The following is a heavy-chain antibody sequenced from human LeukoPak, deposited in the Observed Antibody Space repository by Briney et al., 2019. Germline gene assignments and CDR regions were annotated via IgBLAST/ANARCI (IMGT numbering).Heavy chain of an antibody. Sequence: ASVKVSCKASGYTFTSYGISWVRQAPGQGLEWMGWISAYNGNTNYAQKLQGRVTMTTDTSTSTAYMELRSLRSDDTAVYYCARETHCSSTSCPLDYWGQGTLVTVSS. V-gene: IGHV1-18*01. CDR3: ARETHCSSTSCPLDY. D-gene: IGHD2-2*01. CDR2: ISAYNGNT. J-gene: IGHJ4*02. CDR1: GYTFTSYG.